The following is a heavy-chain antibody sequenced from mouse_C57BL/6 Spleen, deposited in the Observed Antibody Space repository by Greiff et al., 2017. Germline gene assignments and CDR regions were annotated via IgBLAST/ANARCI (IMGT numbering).Heavy chain of an antibody. D-gene: IGHD2-4*01. Sequence: EVKLVESGGGLVKPGGSLKLSCAASGFTFSDYGMHWVRQAPEKGLAWVAYISSGSSTIYYADTVKGRFTISRDNAKNTLFLQMTSLRSEDTAMYYCARFYDYGFDYWGQGTTLTVSS. CDR1: GFTFSDYG. V-gene: IGHV5-17*01. J-gene: IGHJ2*01. CDR2: ISSGSSTI. CDR3: ARFYDYGFDY.